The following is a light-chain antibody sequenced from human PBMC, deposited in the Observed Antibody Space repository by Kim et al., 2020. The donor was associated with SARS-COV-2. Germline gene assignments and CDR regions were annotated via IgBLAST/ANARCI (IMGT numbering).Light chain of an antibody. CDR1: QRVSSN. CDR3: QQYNNWPPWT. V-gene: IGKV3-15*01. CDR2: GAA. Sequence: SPRESATLPCRASQRVSSNLVWYQQKPGQAPSRLICGAATRATGIPARFSGSGSGTEFTLTISSLQSEDFAVYYCQQYNNWPPWTFGQGTKVEIK. J-gene: IGKJ1*01.